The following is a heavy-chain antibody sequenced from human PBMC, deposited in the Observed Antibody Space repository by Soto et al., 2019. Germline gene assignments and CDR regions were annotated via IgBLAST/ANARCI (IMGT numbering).Heavy chain of an antibody. D-gene: IGHD7-27*01. CDR1: GYTFSSYA. Sequence: ASVKVSCKASGYTFSSYAMHWVRQATGQRLEWMGWINAGYGNTKSSQKFQDRVTISRDTSASTAYMELTSLRSEDTAVYYCARDTGDGTFDFWGQGTLVTVSS. J-gene: IGHJ4*02. CDR3: ARDTGDGTFDF. V-gene: IGHV1-3*01. CDR2: INAGYGNT.